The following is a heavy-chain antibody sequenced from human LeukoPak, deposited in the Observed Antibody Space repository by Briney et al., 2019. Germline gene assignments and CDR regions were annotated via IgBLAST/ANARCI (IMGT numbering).Heavy chain of an antibody. V-gene: IGHV4-34*01. CDR2: INHSGST. J-gene: IGHJ6*03. CDR3: ARVQVGTENYYYYYYMDV. D-gene: IGHD1-1*01. Sequence: SETLSLTCAVYGGSFSGYYWSWIRQPPGKGLEWIGEINHSGSTNYNPSLKSRVTISVYTSKNQFSLKLSSVTAADTAVYYCARVQVGTENYYYYYYMDVWGKGTTVTVSS. CDR1: GGSFSGYY.